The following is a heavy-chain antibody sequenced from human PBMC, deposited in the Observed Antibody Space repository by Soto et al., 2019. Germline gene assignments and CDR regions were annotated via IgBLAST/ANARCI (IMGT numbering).Heavy chain of an antibody. V-gene: IGHV3-21*01. J-gene: IGHJ5*02. Sequence: PGGSLRLSCAASGFTVSSNYMSWVRQAPGKGLEWVSSISSSSSYIYYADSVKGRFTISRDNAKNSLYLQMNSLRAEDTAVYYCARPYTSDIVVVPAELAWFDPWGQGTLVTVSS. CDR2: ISSSSSYI. CDR3: ARPYTSDIVVVPAELAWFDP. D-gene: IGHD2-2*01. CDR1: GFTVSSNY.